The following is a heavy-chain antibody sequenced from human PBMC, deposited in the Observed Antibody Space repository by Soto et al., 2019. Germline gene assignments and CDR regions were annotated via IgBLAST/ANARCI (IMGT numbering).Heavy chain of an antibody. CDR1: GGSVSSGDYY. Sequence: PSETLSLTCAVSGGSVSSGDYYWTWIRQPPGKGLEWIGYIFYSGSTYYNPSLKSRVTISVDTSKNQFSLKLSSVTTADTAVYYCARTRGDSYGFDYWGQATLVTVSS. CDR2: IFYSGST. J-gene: IGHJ4*02. CDR3: ARTRGDSYGFDY. D-gene: IGHD5-18*01. V-gene: IGHV4-30-4*01.